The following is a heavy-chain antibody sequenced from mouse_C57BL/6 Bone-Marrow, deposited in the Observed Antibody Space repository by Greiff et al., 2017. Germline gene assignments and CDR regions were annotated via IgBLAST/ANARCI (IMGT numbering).Heavy chain of an antibody. Sequence: EVTLVESGGGLVQPKGSLKLSCAASGFSFNTYAMNWVRQAPGKGLEWVARIRSKSNNYATYYADSVKDRFTISRDDSESMLYLQMNNLKTEDTAMYYCVRWDSHFDYWGQGTTLTVSS. CDR2: IRSKSNNYAT. V-gene: IGHV10-1*01. CDR3: VRWDSHFDY. D-gene: IGHD4-1*01. CDR1: GFSFNTYA. J-gene: IGHJ2*01.